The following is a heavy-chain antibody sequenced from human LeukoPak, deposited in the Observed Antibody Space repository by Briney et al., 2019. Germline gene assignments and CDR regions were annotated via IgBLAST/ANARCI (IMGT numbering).Heavy chain of an antibody. Sequence: GGSLRLSCAASGFTFSSYAMSWVRQAPGKGLEWVSAISGSGGSTYYADSVKGRFTISRDNSKNTLYLQMNRLRAEDTAVYYCARSKLTDDFWSGYYYYFDYWGQGTLVTVSS. CDR3: ARSKLTDDFWSGYYYYFDY. CDR1: GFTFSSYA. V-gene: IGHV3-23*01. CDR2: ISGSGGST. J-gene: IGHJ4*02. D-gene: IGHD3-3*01.